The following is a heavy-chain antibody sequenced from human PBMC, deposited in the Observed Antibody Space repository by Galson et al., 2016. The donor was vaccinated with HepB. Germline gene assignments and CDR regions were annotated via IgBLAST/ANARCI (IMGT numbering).Heavy chain of an antibody. J-gene: IGHJ6*02. CDR1: GFSFSSYA. V-gene: IGHV3-23*01. CDR2: INGSGDTT. CDR3: AKGWGSARYENYYGMDV. D-gene: IGHD6-25*01. Sequence: SLRLSCAASGFSFSSYALSWVRQAPGKGLEWVSGINGSGDTTYYVDSVKGRFTISRDNSKNTLYLDMNSVRAEDTAVYYCAKGWGSARYENYYGMDVWGQGTTVTVSS.